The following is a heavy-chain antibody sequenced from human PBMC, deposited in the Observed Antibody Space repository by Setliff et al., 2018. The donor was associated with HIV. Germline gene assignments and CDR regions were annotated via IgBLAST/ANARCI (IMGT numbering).Heavy chain of an antibody. V-gene: IGHV4-30-4*01. D-gene: IGHD6-13*01. CDR2: IYHSGST. CDR3: ARAHSSSWFFETFDI. J-gene: IGHJ3*02. CDR1: GDYINSGDYY. Sequence: SETLSLTCTVSGDYINSGDYYWSWIRQPPGKGLEWIGYIYHSGSTHYNPSLNSRVAFSVDTSKNQFSLKLYSVTVADTAFYYCARAHSSSWFFETFDIWGQGTMVTVSS.